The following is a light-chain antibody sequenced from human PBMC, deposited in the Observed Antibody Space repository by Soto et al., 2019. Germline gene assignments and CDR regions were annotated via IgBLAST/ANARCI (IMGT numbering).Light chain of an antibody. CDR3: AVWDDRLSGMV. J-gene: IGLJ2*01. CDR2: NNN. CDR1: SSNIETNT. Sequence: QSVLTQPPSASGTPGQRVTISFSGSSSNIETNTVDWYQHLPGTAPKVLIFNNNQRPSGVPDRFSGSKSGTSAALAISGLQSEDEADYYCAVWDDRLSGMVFGGGTKLAVL. V-gene: IGLV1-44*01.